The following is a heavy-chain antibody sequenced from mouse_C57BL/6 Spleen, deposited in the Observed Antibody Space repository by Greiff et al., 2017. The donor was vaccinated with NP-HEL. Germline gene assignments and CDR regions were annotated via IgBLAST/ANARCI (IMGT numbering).Heavy chain of an antibody. V-gene: IGHV1-9*01. CDR2: ILPGSGST. Sequence: VQLQQSGAELMKPGASVKLSCKATGYTFTGYWIEWVKQRPGHGLEWIGEILPGSGSTNYNEKFKGKATFTADTSSNTAYMQLSSLTTEDSAIYYCARYYGNYVEYYYAMDYWGQGTSVTVSS. D-gene: IGHD2-1*01. CDR1: GYTFTGYW. CDR3: ARYYGNYVEYYYAMDY. J-gene: IGHJ4*01.